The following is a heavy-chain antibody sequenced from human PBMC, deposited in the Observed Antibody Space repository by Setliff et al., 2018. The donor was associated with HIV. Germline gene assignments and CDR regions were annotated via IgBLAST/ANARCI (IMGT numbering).Heavy chain of an antibody. CDR1: GYTFTDYF. Sequence: GASVKVSCKASGYTFTDYFLHWVRQAPGQGLEWMGWISPNNGDKNVPQRFRGRVTMTRDTSISTAYLEFTGLRYDDTAVYYCARQLSNSFDYWGQGALVTVSS. CDR2: ISPNNGDK. V-gene: IGHV1-2*02. J-gene: IGHJ4*02. D-gene: IGHD1-1*01. CDR3: ARQLSNSFDY.